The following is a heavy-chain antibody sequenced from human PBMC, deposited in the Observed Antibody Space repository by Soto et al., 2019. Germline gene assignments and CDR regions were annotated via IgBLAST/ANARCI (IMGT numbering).Heavy chain of an antibody. D-gene: IGHD6-6*01. V-gene: IGHV1-2*04. CDR2: INPNSGGT. CDR3: ARDGNSSSPLDY. CDR1: GYTFTGYY. J-gene: IGHJ4*02. Sequence: ASVKVSCKASGYTFTGYYMHWVRQAPGQGLEWMGWINPNSGGTNYAQKFQGWVTMTRDTSISTAYMELSRLRSDDTAVYYCARDGNSSSPLDYWGRGTLVTVSS.